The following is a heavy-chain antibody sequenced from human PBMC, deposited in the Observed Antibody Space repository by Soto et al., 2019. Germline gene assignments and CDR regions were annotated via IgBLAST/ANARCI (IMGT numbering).Heavy chain of an antibody. J-gene: IGHJ4*02. Sequence: SETLSLTCTGSGGSISPYYWNWIRQPAGKRLEWIGRIFTNEHINYNPSLKSRATLSVDMSKNQFSLKLTSVTADDTAVYYCARDRLGEDQQPFDYWGQGTLVTVSS. CDR1: GGSISPYY. D-gene: IGHD6-13*01. CDR2: IFTNEHI. CDR3: ARDRLGEDQQPFDY. V-gene: IGHV4-4*07.